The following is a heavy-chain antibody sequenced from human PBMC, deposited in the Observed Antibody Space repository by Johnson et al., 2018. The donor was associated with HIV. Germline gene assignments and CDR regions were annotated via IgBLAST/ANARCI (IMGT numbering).Heavy chain of an antibody. CDR1: GFTFDDYA. Sequence: LLVESGGGLVQPGRSLRLSCAASGFTFDDYAMHWVRQAPGKGLEWVSGISWNSNNRDYADSVKGRFTISRDNAKNSLYLQMNSLRGEDTALYYCAKGRIISVAGTMDAFDIWGQGTMVTVSS. J-gene: IGHJ3*02. D-gene: IGHD6-19*01. V-gene: IGHV3-9*01. CDR2: ISWNSNNR. CDR3: AKGRIISVAGTMDAFDI.